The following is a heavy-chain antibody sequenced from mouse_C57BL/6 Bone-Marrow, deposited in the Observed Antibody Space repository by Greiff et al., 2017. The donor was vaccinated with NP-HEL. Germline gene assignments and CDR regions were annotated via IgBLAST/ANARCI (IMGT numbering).Heavy chain of an antibody. Sequence: QVQLKESGPGLVAPSQSLSITCTVSGFSFTSYGVHWVRQPPGKGLEWLVVIWSDGSTTYNSALKSRLSISKDNSKSQVFLKMNSLQTDDTAMYYCARHNWDDWYFDVWGTGTTVTVSS. V-gene: IGHV2-6-1*01. CDR2: IWSDGST. CDR1: GFSFTSYG. J-gene: IGHJ1*03. D-gene: IGHD4-1*01. CDR3: ARHNWDDWYFDV.